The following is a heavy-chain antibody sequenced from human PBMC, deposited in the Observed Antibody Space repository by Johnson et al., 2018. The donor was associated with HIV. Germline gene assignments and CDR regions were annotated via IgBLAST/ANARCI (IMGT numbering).Heavy chain of an antibody. CDR1: GFSFSSYA. J-gene: IGHJ3*02. V-gene: IGHV3-30*04. CDR3: AKGQVARGAFDI. CDR2: ISYDGGLK. Sequence: QVQLVESGGGVVQPGGSLTLSCAASGFSFSSYAMHWVRQAPGKGLEWVTVISYDGGLKYYADSVKGRFTISRDNSKNTLYLHMSSLRLEDTAVYYCAKGQVARGAFDIWGQGTTVTVSS.